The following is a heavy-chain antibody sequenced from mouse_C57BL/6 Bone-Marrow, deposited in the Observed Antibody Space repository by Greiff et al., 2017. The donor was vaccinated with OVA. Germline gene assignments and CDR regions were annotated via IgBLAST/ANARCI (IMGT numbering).Heavy chain of an antibody. V-gene: IGHV1-54*01. CDR3: ARGTIAYYFDY. J-gene: IGHJ2*01. Sequence: QVQLQQSGAELVRPGTSVKVSCKASGYAFTNYLIEWVKQRPGQGLEWIGVINPGSGGTNYNEKFKDKATLTVDKSSSTAYMQLSSLTSEDSAVYYCARGTIAYYFDYWGQGTTLTVSS. CDR2: INPGSGGT. CDR1: GYAFTNYL. D-gene: IGHD2-12*01.